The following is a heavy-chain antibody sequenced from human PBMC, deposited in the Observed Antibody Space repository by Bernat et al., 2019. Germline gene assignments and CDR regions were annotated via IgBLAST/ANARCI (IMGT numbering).Heavy chain of an antibody. V-gene: IGHV4-59*01. CDR2: IYYSGST. CDR3: AKGAAGYSSSSSRYSDY. Sequence: QVQLQESGPGLVKPSETLSLTCTVSGGSISSYYWSWIRQPPGKGLEWIGYIYYSGSTNYNPSLKSRVTISVDTSKSQFSLKLSSVTAADTAVYYCAKGAAGYSSSSSRYSDYWGQGTLVTVSS. CDR1: GGSISSYY. D-gene: IGHD6-6*01. J-gene: IGHJ4*02.